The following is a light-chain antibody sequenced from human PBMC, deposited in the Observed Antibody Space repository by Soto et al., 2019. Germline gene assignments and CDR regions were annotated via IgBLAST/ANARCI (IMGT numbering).Light chain of an antibody. V-gene: IGLV1-44*01. CDR1: SSNIGSNT. J-gene: IGLJ2*01. CDR2: SNN. Sequence: QAVVTQPPSASGTPGQRVTISCSGSSSNIGSNTVNWYQQLPGTATKLLIYSNNQRPSGVPDRFSGSKSGTSASLAISGLQSEDEADYYCAAWDDSLNGPVVFGGGTKLTVL. CDR3: AAWDDSLNGPVV.